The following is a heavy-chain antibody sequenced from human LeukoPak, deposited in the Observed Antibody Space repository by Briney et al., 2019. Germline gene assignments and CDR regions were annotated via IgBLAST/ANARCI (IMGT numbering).Heavy chain of an antibody. CDR3: AGVCSSTSCYTASDAFDI. V-gene: IGHV1-2*02. Sequence: ASVKVSCKAAGYTFTGYYMHWVRQAPGQGLEWMGWINPNSGGANYAQKFQGRVTMTRDTSISTAYMELSRLRSDDTAVHYCAGVCSSTSCYTASDAFDIWGQGTLVTVSS. CDR2: INPNSGGA. J-gene: IGHJ3*02. CDR1: GYTFTGYY. D-gene: IGHD2-2*02.